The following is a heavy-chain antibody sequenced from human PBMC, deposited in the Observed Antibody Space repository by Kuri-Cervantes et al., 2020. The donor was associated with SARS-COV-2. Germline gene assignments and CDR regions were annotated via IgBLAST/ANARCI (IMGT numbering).Heavy chain of an antibody. CDR3: ARVSSSSSDD. D-gene: IGHD6-13*01. CDR1: GFTFSSYG. V-gene: IGHV3-30*03. J-gene: IGHJ4*02. Sequence: GESLKISCAASGFTFSSYGMHWVRQAPGKGLEWVAVISYDGSNKYYADSVKGRFTISRDNSKNTLYLQMNSLRTEDSAVYYCARVSSSSSDDWGQGTLVTVSS. CDR2: ISYDGSNK.